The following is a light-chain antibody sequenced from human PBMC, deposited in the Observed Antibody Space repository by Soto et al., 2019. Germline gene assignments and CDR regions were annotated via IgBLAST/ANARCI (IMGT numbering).Light chain of an antibody. Sequence: DIVMTQSPDSLAVSLGERATINCKSSQSVLYSSNNKNYLAWYQQKPGQPPKVRIYWASTRESGVPDRFSGSGSGTDFTLTISSLQAEDVAVYYCQQYYSNPQTFGQGTKVEIK. J-gene: IGKJ1*01. CDR2: WAS. V-gene: IGKV4-1*01. CDR1: QSVLYSSNNKNY. CDR3: QQYYSNPQT.